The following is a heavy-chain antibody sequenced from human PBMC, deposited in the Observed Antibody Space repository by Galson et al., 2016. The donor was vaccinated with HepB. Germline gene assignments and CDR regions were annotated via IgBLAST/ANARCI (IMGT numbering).Heavy chain of an antibody. Sequence: SLRLSCAASGFPFSNYWMNWVRQAPGKGLEWVANIKQEGNQEYYADSVKGRFTVSSDNARNSLYLQMNSLRGDDTAVYYCARAQWILARRAAYFDYWGQGILVTVSS. CDR2: IKQEGNQE. CDR3: ARAQWILARRAAYFDY. D-gene: IGHD5-18*01. CDR1: GFPFSNYW. J-gene: IGHJ4*02. V-gene: IGHV3-7*04.